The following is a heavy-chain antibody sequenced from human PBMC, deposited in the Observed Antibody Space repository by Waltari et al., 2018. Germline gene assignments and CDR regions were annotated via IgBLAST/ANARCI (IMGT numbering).Heavy chain of an antibody. CDR2: IYSGGST. D-gene: IGHD5-12*01. J-gene: IGHJ6*02. CDR3: ARGKATRNPSYYYYYGMDV. Sequence: EVQLVESGGGLIQPGGSLRLSCAASGFTVSRNYMSWVRQAPGKGLAWVSVIYSGGSTYYADSVKGRFTISRDNSKNTLYLQMNSLRAEDTAVYYCARGKATRNPSYYYYYGMDVWGQGTTVTVSS. CDR1: GFTVSRNY. V-gene: IGHV3-53*01.